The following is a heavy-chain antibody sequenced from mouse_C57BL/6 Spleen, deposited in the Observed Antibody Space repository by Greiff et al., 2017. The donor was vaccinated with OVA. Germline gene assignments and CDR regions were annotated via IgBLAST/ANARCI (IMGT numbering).Heavy chain of an antibody. V-gene: IGHV1-19*01. CDR2: INPYNGGT. CDR3: ARSWAMDY. CDR1: GYTFTDYY. D-gene: IGHD3-1*01. J-gene: IGHJ4*01. Sequence: EVKLEESGPVLVKPGASVKMSCKASGYTFTDYYMNWVKQSHGKSLEWIGVINPYNGGTSYNQKFKGKATLTVDKSSSTAYMGLNSLTSEDSAVYYCARSWAMDYWGQGTSVTVSS.